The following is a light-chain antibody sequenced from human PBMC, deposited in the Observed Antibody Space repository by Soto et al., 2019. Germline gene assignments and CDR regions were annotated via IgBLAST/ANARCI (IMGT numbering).Light chain of an antibody. Sequence: VLTQPPSASGTPGQRVTISCSGSTSNIGSKTVSWYQQLQGSAPRIRIYNNNERPSWVPDRFSGSKSGTSASLAISGLQSEDEADYYCATWDDSRPAVFGGGTKLTVL. CDR3: ATWDDSRPAV. V-gene: IGLV1-44*01. CDR1: TSNIGSKT. CDR2: NNN. J-gene: IGLJ2*01.